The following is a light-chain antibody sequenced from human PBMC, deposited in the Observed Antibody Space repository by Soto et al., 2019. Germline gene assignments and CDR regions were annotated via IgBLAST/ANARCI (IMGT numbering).Light chain of an antibody. J-gene: IGKJ4*01. CDR1: QSVSSSY. Sequence: EIVLTQSPGTLSLSPGERATLSCRASQSVSSSYLAWFQQKPGQAPRLLIYDASSRASGIPDRFSGSGSGTDFTLTIGRLEPADSAVYYCQQYGGSLTFGGGTKVEIK. V-gene: IGKV3-20*01. CDR2: DAS. CDR3: QQYGGSLT.